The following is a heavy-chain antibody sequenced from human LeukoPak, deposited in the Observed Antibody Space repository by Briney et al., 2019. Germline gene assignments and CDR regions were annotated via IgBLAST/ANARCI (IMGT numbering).Heavy chain of an antibody. CDR3: AKVVSYCGGDCSEHHDY. CDR2: IIGSGAGA. CDR1: GFTFSSYA. D-gene: IGHD2-21*02. J-gene: IGHJ4*02. Sequence: PGGSLRLSCAASGFTFSSYAMSWVRQAPGKGLEWVSAIIGSGAGAYYADSVKGRFTISRDDSRNTLYLQMNSLRAEDTAVYYCAKVVSYCGGDCSEHHDYRGQGTLVTVSS. V-gene: IGHV3-23*01.